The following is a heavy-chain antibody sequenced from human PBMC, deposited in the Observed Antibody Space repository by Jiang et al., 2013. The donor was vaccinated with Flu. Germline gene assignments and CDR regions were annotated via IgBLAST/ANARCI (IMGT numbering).Heavy chain of an antibody. V-gene: IGHV4-34*01. CDR2: INHSGST. CDR1: GGSFSGYY. Sequence: GLVKPSETLSLTCAVYGGSFSGYYWSWIRQPPGKGLEWIGEINHSGSTNYNPSLKSRVTISVDTSKNQFSLKLSSVTAADTAVYYCARGVGAMPAWGQGTLVTVSS. CDR3: ARGVGAMPA. J-gene: IGHJ5*02. D-gene: IGHD1-26*01.